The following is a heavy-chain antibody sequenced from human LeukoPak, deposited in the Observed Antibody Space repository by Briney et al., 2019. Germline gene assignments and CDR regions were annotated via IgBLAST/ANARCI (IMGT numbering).Heavy chain of an antibody. CDR1: GSSISSYY. J-gene: IGHJ2*01. V-gene: IGHV4-59*01. D-gene: IGHD3-10*01. CDR3: ARMSAYYGSGSYSYFDL. Sequence: SETLSLTCTVSGSSISSYYWSWIQQPPGRGLEWLAYIYYSGSTNYNPSLKSRVTISVDTSKNQFSLKLSSVTAADTAVYYCARMSAYYGSGSYSYFDLWGRGTLVTVSS. CDR2: IYYSGST.